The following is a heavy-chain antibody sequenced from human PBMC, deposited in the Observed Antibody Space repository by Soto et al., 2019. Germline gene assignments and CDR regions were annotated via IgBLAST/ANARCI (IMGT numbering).Heavy chain of an antibody. V-gene: IGHV1-3*01. CDR1: GYTFTSYV. Sequence: ASVKVSCKASGYTFTSYVMHWVRQAPGQRLEGMGWINAGNGNTKDSQKFEGRVTITRDTSASTAYMDLSSLRSEDTAVYYCARDTSMVRGVVPTYYYGMDVWGQGTTVTVSS. CDR3: ARDTSMVRGVVPTYYYGMDV. D-gene: IGHD3-10*01. CDR2: INAGNGNT. J-gene: IGHJ6*02.